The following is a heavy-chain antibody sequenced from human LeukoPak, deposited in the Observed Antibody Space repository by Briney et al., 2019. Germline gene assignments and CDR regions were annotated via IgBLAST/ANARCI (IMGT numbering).Heavy chain of an antibody. CDR3: AREECSGGSCFEVSPWSDYYYYMDV. CDR1: GFTFSSYS. CDR2: ISMISITI. Sequence: HTGGSLRLSCPASGFTFSSYSMNWVRKAPGKGLEWVSYISMISITIYYADSVKGRFTISRDNAKNSLYLQVNSLRAEDTAVYYCAREECSGGSCFEVSPWSDYYYYMDVWGKGTTVTVSS. V-gene: IGHV3-48*01. J-gene: IGHJ6*03. D-gene: IGHD2-15*01.